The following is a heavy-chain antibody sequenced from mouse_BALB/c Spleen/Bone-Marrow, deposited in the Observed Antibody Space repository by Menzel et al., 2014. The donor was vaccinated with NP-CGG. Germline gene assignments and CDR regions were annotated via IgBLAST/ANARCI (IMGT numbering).Heavy chain of an antibody. J-gene: IGHJ2*01. CDR2: IYPSDSYT. CDR3: TREGYYGSSYVDY. CDR1: GYTFTSYW. Sequence: VQLQQSGAELVRPGASVKLSCKASGYTFTSYWINWVKQRPGQGLEWIGNIYPSDSYTNYNQKFKDKATLTVDKSSSTAYMQLSSPTSEDSAVYYCTREGYYGSSYVDYWGLGTTLTVSS. V-gene: IGHV1-69*02. D-gene: IGHD1-1*01.